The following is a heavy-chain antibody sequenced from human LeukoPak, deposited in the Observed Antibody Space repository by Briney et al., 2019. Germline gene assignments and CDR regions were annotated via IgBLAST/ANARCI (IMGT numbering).Heavy chain of an antibody. V-gene: IGHV3-23*01. CDR1: GFTFSTYW. Sequence: GGSLRLSCSASGFTFSTYWMSWVRQAPGKGLEWVSAISGSGGSTYYADSVKGRFTISRDNSKNTLYLQMNSLRAEDTAVYYCAKVRYCGGDCYWAFDYWGQGTLVTVSS. J-gene: IGHJ4*02. CDR2: ISGSGGST. D-gene: IGHD2-21*02. CDR3: AKVRYCGGDCYWAFDY.